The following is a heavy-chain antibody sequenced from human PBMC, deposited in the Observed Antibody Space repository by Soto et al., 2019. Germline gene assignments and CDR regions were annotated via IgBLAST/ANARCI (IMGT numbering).Heavy chain of an antibody. CDR1: GGSFSGYY. CDR2: INHSGST. D-gene: IGHD6-19*01. J-gene: IGHJ4*02. CDR3: ARAKQWLPQVDY. Sequence: ETLSLTCAVYGGSFSGYYWSWIRQPPGKGLEWIGEINHSGSTNYNPSLKSRVTISVDTSKNQFSLKLSSVTAADTAVYYCARAKQWLPQVDYWGQGTLVTVSS. V-gene: IGHV4-34*01.